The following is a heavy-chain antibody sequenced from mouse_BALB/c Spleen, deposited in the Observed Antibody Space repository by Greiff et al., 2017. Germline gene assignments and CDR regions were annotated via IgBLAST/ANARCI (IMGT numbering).Heavy chain of an antibody. CDR2: IYPGDGDT. Sequence: VQVVESGAELARPGASVKLSCKASGYTFTSYWMQWVKQRPGQGLEWIGAIYPGDGDTRYTQKFKGKATLTADKSSSTAYMQLSSLASEDSAVYYCVYGPWFAYWGQGTLVTVSA. V-gene: IGHV1-87*01. CDR3: VYGPWFAY. J-gene: IGHJ3*01. CDR1: GYTFTSYW. D-gene: IGHD1-2*01.